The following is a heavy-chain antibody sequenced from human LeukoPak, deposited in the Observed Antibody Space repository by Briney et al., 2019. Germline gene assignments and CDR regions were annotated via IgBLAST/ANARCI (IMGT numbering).Heavy chain of an antibody. CDR3: ARSALNWNDKFDP. D-gene: IGHD1-20*01. CDR1: GSTFSSYA. CDR2: IIPILGIA. J-gene: IGHJ5*02. V-gene: IGHV1-69*04. Sequence: ASVKVSCKASGSTFSSYAISWVRQAPGQGLEWMGRIIPILGIANYAQKFQGRVTITADKSTSTAYMELSSLRSEDTAVYYCARSALNWNDKFDPWGQGTLVTVSS.